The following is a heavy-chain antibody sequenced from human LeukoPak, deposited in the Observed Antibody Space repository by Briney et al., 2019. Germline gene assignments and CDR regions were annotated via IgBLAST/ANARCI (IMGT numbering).Heavy chain of an antibody. D-gene: IGHD3-10*01. Sequence: TGGSLRLSCAASGFTFSFYSMNWVCQAPGKGLEWISSISSSSNYIYYADSVKGRFTISRDNAKNSLYLQMNSLRADDTAMYYCARDLHGESCTTPNCSWGQGTLVTVSS. J-gene: IGHJ4*02. CDR2: ISSSSNYI. V-gene: IGHV3-21*01. CDR3: ARDLHGESCTTPNCS. CDR1: GFTFSFYS.